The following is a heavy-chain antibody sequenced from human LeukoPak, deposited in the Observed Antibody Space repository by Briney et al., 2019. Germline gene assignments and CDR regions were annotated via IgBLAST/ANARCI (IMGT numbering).Heavy chain of an antibody. CDR2: IYYSGST. D-gene: IGHD6-19*01. J-gene: IGHJ4*02. CDR3: ARHGWLGVGGWY. V-gene: IGHV4-39*01. CDR1: GGSINSSSYY. Sequence: SETLSLTCTVSGGSINSSSYYWAWIRQPPGKGLEWIGSIYYSGSTYYNSSLKSRVTISVDTSKNQFSLELSSVTAADTAVYSCARHGWLGVGGWYWGQGTLVTVSS.